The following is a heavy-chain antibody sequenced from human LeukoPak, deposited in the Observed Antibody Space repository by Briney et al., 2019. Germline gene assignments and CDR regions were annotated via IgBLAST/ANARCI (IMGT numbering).Heavy chain of an antibody. Sequence: GASVKVSCKASGYTFTSYDINWVRQATGQGLEWMGWMNPNSGNTGYAQKFQGRVTMTRNTSISTASMELSSLRSEDTAVYYCARYCSGGSCHTRTAEYFQHWGQGTLVTVSS. D-gene: IGHD2-15*01. CDR2: MNPNSGNT. CDR1: GYTFTSYD. J-gene: IGHJ1*01. CDR3: ARYCSGGSCHTRTAEYFQH. V-gene: IGHV1-8*01.